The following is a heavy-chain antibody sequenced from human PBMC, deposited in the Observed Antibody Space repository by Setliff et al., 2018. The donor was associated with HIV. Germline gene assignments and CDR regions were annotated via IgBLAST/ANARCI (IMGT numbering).Heavy chain of an antibody. Sequence: SETLSLTCTVSGGSFTSRSYYRGWIRQPPGKGLEWIGSIFYSGITYYNPSLKSRVTISVDTSKNQSSLNLTSVTAADTAVYYCARSKTFYDFWGGYYTHGAFKIWGLGTMVTVSS. CDR3: ARSKTFYDFWGGYYTHGAFKI. CDR2: IFYSGIT. D-gene: IGHD3-3*01. J-gene: IGHJ3*02. CDR1: GGSFTSRSYY. V-gene: IGHV4-39*01.